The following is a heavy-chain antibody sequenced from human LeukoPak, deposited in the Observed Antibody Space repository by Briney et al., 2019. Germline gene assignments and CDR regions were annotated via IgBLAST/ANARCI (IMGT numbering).Heavy chain of an antibody. CDR3: AKGLEPGAFDI. D-gene: IGHD1-1*01. CDR2: ISGGGHSA. Sequence: PGGSLRLSCAASGFTFNNYAMNWVRQAPGKGLEWVSAISGGGHSAYYADSVKGRFTISRDNSKNTLYLQMNSLRAEDTAVYFCAKGLEPGAFDIWGQGTRVTVSS. CDR1: GFTFNNYA. V-gene: IGHV3-23*01. J-gene: IGHJ3*02.